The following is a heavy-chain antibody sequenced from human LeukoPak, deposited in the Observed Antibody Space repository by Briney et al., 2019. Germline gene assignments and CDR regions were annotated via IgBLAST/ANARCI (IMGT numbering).Heavy chain of an antibody. J-gene: IGHJ5*02. Sequence: GGSLRPSCAASGFTFSSYAMSWVRQAPGKGLEWVSAISGSGGSTCYADSVKGRFTISRDNSKNTLYLQMNSLRAEDTAVYYCAKCYYDSSGYYYVSKSHSPVYWFDPWGQGTLVTVSS. CDR2: ISGSGGST. CDR1: GFTFSSYA. D-gene: IGHD3-22*01. V-gene: IGHV3-23*01. CDR3: AKCYYDSSGYYYVSKSHSPVYWFDP.